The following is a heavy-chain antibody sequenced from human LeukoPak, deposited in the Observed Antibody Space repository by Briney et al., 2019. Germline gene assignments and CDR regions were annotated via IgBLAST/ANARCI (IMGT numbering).Heavy chain of an antibody. D-gene: IGHD2-15*01. CDR1: GFTFSSYS. CDR2: ISSSSSYI. J-gene: IGHJ4*02. Sequence: KSGGSLRLSCAASGFTFSSYSMNWVRQAPVKGLEWVSSISSSSSYIYYADSVKGRFTISRDNAKNSLYLQMNSLRAEDTAVYYCASDVIGYCSAGSCYFGYWGQGTLVTVSS. CDR3: ASDVIGYCSAGSCYFGY. V-gene: IGHV3-21*01.